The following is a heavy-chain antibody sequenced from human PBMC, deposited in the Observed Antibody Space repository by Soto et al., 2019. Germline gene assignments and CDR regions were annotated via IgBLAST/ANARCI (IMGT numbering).Heavy chain of an antibody. Sequence: QVQLQESGPGLVKPSETLSLTCTVSGGSISSYYWSWIRQPPGKGLEWIGYIYYSGSTNYNPSLKSRGTISVDTSKNQFSLKLSSVTAADTAVYYCARDKGPWGYYGMDVWGQGTTVTVSS. D-gene: IGHD3-16*01. CDR1: GGSISSYY. CDR2: IYYSGST. CDR3: ARDKGPWGYYGMDV. J-gene: IGHJ6*02. V-gene: IGHV4-59*01.